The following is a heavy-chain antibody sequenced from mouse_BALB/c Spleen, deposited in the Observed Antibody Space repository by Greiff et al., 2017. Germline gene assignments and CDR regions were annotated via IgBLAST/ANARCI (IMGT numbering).Heavy chain of an antibody. CDR3: ARSGNSFYAMDY. CDR2: ISSGSSTI. CDR1: GFTFSSFG. V-gene: IGHV5-17*02. Sequence: EVHLVESGGGLVQPGGSRKLSCAASGFTFSSFGMHWVRQAPEKGLEWVAYISSGSSTIYYADTVKGRFTISRDNPKNTLFLQMTSLRSEDTAMYYCARSGNSFYAMDYWGQGTSVTVSS. J-gene: IGHJ4*01. D-gene: IGHD2-1*01.